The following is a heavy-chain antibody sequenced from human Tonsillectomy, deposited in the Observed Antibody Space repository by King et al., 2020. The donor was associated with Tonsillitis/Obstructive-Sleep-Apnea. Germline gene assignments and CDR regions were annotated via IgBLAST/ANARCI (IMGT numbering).Heavy chain of an antibody. CDR2: ISYDGSNK. CDR1: GFTFSSYA. D-gene: IGHD3-10*01. CDR3: ARESRGGDY. J-gene: IGHJ4*02. Sequence: VQLVESGGGVVQPGRSLRLSCAASGFTFSSYAMHWVRQAPGKGLEWVAVISYDGSNKYYADSVKGRFTISRDNSKNTLYLQMNSLRAEDTAVYYCARESRGGDYWGQGTLVTVSS. V-gene: IGHV3-30*04.